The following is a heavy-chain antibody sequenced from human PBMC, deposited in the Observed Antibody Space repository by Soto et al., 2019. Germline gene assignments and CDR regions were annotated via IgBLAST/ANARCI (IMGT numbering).Heavy chain of an antibody. J-gene: IGHJ4*02. D-gene: IGHD3-10*01. Sequence: GGSLRLSCAASGFTFSSYAMHWVRQAPGKGLEWVAVISYDGSNKYYADSVKGRFTISRDNSKNTLYLQMNSLRAEDTAVYYCAREASAGNLWFGELFYFDYWGQGTLVTVSS. CDR1: GFTFSSYA. CDR3: AREASAGNLWFGELFYFDY. CDR2: ISYDGSNK. V-gene: IGHV3-30-3*01.